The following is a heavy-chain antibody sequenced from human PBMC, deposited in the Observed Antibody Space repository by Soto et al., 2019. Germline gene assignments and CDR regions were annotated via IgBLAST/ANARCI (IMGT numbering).Heavy chain of an antibody. CDR1: GFIFSNYA. D-gene: IGHD6-6*01. CDR2: ISGSGSST. CDR3: VREASSSGLHLDH. Sequence: GGSLRLSCAASGFIFSNYAMGWVRQAPGKGLEWVSFISGSGSSTYYADSVKGRFTISRGNSKNTLYLQMNSLRAEDAAVYYCVREASSSGLHLDHWGRGTLVTVSS. V-gene: IGHV3-23*01. J-gene: IGHJ4*02.